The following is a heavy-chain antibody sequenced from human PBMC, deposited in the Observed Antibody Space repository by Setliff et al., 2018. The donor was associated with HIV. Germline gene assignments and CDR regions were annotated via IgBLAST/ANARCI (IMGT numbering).Heavy chain of an antibody. Sequence: SVKVSCKASGGTFSSYGISWVRQAPGQGLEWMGAIIPMFGTGFYAQKFQGRVTITTDESRTTSYMELSSLRFDDTAVYFCARVAHSSSYHYYGMDVWGQGTTVTVSS. J-gene: IGHJ6*02. CDR3: ARVAHSSSYHYYGMDV. D-gene: IGHD6-19*01. V-gene: IGHV1-69*05. CDR2: IIPMFGTG. CDR1: GGTFSSYG.